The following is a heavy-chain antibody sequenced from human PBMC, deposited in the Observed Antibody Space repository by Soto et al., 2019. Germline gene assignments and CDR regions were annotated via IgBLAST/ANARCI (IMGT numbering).Heavy chain of an antibody. CDR1: GFTVSNDY. CDR2: IYSGGNT. D-gene: IGHD2-2*02. Sequence: GGSLRLSCAAFGFTVSNDYMTWVRQAPGKGLEWVSLIYSGGNTYYAESVKGRFTISRDNSKNTLYLQMNSLRAEDTAVYYCTRVYSPIRVWGQGTTVTVSS. J-gene: IGHJ6*01. V-gene: IGHV3-66*01. CDR3: TRVYSPIRV.